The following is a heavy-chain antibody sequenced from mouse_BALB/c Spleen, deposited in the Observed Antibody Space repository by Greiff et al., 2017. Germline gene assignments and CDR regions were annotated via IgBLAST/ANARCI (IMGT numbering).Heavy chain of an antibody. V-gene: IGHV1S135*01. CDR1: GYSFTSYY. J-gene: IGHJ4*01. Sequence: EVQLQQSGPELMKPGASVKISCKASGYSFTSYYMHWVKQSHGKSLEWIGYIDPFNGGTSYNQKFKGKATLTVDKSSSTAYMHLSSLTSEDSAVYYCAPVATEYYYAMDYWGQGTSVTVSS. D-gene: IGHD1-1*01. CDR2: IDPFNGGT. CDR3: APVATEYYYAMDY.